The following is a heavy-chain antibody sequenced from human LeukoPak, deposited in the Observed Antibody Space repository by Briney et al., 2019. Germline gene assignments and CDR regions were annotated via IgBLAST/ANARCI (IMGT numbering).Heavy chain of an antibody. CDR3: ARGATAYFDS. Sequence: SQTLSLTCAISGDSVSSDSAAWNWVRQSPSRGLEWLGRTYYRSKWYYNYAVSVKSRITINPDTSKNQFSLQLNSVTPEDTAVYYCARGATAYFDSWGREPWSPSPQ. D-gene: IGHD5-12*01. J-gene: IGHJ4*02. CDR1: GDSVSSDSAA. V-gene: IGHV6-1*01. CDR2: TYYRSKWYY.